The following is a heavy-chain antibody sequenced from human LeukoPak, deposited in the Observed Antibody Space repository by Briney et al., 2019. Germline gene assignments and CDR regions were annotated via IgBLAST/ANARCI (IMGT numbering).Heavy chain of an antibody. Sequence: SETLSLTCTVSGCSISSYYWSWIRQPPGKGPEWIGYIYYSGSTNYNPSLKSRVTISVDTSKNQFSLKLSSVTAADTAVYYCASSGASSGWYFDYWGQGTLVTVSS. J-gene: IGHJ4*02. D-gene: IGHD6-19*01. CDR2: IYYSGST. V-gene: IGHV4-59*01. CDR1: GCSISSYY. CDR3: ASSGASSGWYFDY.